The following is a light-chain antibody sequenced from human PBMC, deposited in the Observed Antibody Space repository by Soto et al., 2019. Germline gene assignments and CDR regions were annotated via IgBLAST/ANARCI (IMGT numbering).Light chain of an antibody. CDR1: QAIRTE. CDR2: GTS. V-gene: IGKV1-6*01. Sequence: AIQMTQSPSSLSASVGDRVIITCRASQAIRTELGWYQQRPGKAPKLLIYGTSNLQSGFPSRFSGSGSGTDFTLTIHGLQPEDFATYYCLQDYSYPRTFGQGTQVDVK. CDR3: LQDYSYPRT. J-gene: IGKJ1*01.